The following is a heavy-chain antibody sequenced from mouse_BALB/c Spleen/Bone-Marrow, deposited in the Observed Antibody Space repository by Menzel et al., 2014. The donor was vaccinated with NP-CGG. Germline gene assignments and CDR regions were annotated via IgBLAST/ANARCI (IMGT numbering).Heavy chain of an antibody. D-gene: IGHD1-1*01. CDR3: VRSYYYGSRGFAY. Sequence: DVHLVESGGGLVQPKGSLKLSCAASGFTFNTYAMNWVRQAPGKGLEWVARIRGKSNDYATYYADSVKDRFTISRDDSQSMLYLQMNNLKTEDTAMYYCVRSYYYGSRGFAYWGQGTLVTVSA. CDR1: GFTFNTYA. CDR2: IRGKSNDYAT. V-gene: IGHV10-1*02. J-gene: IGHJ3*01.